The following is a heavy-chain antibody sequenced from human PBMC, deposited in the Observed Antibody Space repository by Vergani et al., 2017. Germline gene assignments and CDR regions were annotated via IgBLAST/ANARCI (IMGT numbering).Heavy chain of an antibody. Sequence: QVQLVASGGGLVRPGGSLRLSCAASGCIFSDYYMTWIRQTPGKGLEWLAHISDGGETKMYAESLKGRFTVSRDNTENLLILQMKTLKVDDTATYYCGRKQSPASLMDKPIDIWGQGTLVTVSS. CDR3: GRKQSPASLMDKPIDI. J-gene: IGHJ5*02. CDR2: ISDGGETK. V-gene: IGHV3-11*01. CDR1: GCIFSDYY. D-gene: IGHD1/OR15-1a*01.